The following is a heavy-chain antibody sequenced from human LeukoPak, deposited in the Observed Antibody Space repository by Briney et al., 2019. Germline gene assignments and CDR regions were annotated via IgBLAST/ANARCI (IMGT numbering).Heavy chain of an antibody. V-gene: IGHV3-30*02. D-gene: IGHD2/OR15-2a*01. CDR3: AKDQPLSTTWMTAFDI. J-gene: IGHJ3*02. CDR2: VRFDGAKE. CDR1: GFTFSTYG. Sequence: GGSLRLSCAASGFTFSTYGMHWVRQAPGKGLEWVAFVRFDGAKEYYADSVKGRFTISRDNSENTLYLYMNSLRTDDTGVYYCAKDQPLSTTWMTAFDIWGQGTMVTVFS.